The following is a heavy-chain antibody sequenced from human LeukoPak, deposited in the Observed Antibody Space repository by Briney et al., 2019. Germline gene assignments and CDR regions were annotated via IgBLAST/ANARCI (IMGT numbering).Heavy chain of an antibody. Sequence: GASVKVSCKPSGYTFTGRYIHWVRQAPGQGPEWMGWINPNSGGTNYAQKFQGRVTMTRDTSISTAYMELSRLRSDDTAVYYCARDRQMLTYCGGDCLDYYFDYWGQGTLVTVSS. CDR2: INPNSGGT. CDR1: GYTFTGRY. D-gene: IGHD2-21*02. V-gene: IGHV1-2*02. CDR3: ARDRQMLTYCGGDCLDYYFDY. J-gene: IGHJ4*02.